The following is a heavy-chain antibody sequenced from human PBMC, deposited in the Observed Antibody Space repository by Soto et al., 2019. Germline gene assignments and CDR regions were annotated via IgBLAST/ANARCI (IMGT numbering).Heavy chain of an antibody. J-gene: IGHJ6*02. Sequence: QVQLQESGPGLVKPSETLSLTCTVSGGSVSSGSYYWSWIRQPPGKGLEWIGYIDYSGSTNYNPSLKCRVTLSVDTSKNQFSLKLSSVTAADTAVYYCARGIEGWYQGRYYYGMDVWGQGTTVTVSS. V-gene: IGHV4-61*01. D-gene: IGHD6-19*01. CDR2: IDYSGST. CDR3: ARGIEGWYQGRYYYGMDV. CDR1: GGSVSSGSYY.